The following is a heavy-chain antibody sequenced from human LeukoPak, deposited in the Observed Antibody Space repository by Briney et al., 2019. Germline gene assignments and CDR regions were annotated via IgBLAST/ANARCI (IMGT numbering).Heavy chain of an antibody. CDR2: IYYSGST. V-gene: IGHV4-31*03. CDR1: GGSISSGGYY. CDR3: ARNYYDSSGRYRFDY. Sequence: PSETLSLTCTVSGGSISSGGYYWSWTRQHPGKGLEWIGHIYYSGSTYYNPSLKSRVTISVDTSKKQISLKLSSVTAADTAVYYCARNYYDSSGRYRFDYWGQGTLVTVSS. J-gene: IGHJ4*02. D-gene: IGHD3-22*01.